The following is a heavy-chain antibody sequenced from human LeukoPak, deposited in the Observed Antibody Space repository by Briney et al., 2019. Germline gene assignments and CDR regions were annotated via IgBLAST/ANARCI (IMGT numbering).Heavy chain of an antibody. V-gene: IGHV1-8*03. D-gene: IGHD3-16*01. Sequence: GASVKVSCKASGYTFTTYDLNWVRQATGQGLEWMGWMNPNSGNTGYAQRLQGRVTFTRDASINTAYMELSSLRSEDTAAYYCARGKLIPFDPWGQGTLVTVSS. J-gene: IGHJ5*02. CDR3: ARGKLIPFDP. CDR2: MNPNSGNT. CDR1: GYTFTTYD.